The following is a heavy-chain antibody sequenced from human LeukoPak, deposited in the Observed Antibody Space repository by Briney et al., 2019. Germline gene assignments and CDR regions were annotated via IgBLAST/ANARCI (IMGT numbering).Heavy chain of an antibody. CDR2: IKKDVDEK. D-gene: IGHD3-10*01. V-gene: IGHV3-7*01. J-gene: IGHJ4*02. CDR3: ARGPPYGSRSDYFDY. Sequence: GGSLRLSCAASGFTFSSHWMTWIRQAPGKGLEWVASIKKDVDEKCYVDSVKGRFTISRDNAKNSLYLRMNSLRVEDTAVYYCARGPPYGSRSDYFDYWGQGTLVTVSS. CDR1: GFTFSSHW.